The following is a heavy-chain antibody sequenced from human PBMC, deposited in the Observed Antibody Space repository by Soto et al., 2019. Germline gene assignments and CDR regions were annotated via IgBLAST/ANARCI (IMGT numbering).Heavy chain of an antibody. V-gene: IGHV4-61*01. CDR2: IYYSGST. J-gene: IGHJ4*02. D-gene: IGHD6-19*01. CDR1: GGSVSSGSYY. Sequence: QVQLQESGPGLVKPSETLSLTCTVSGGSVSSGSYYWSWIRQPPGKGLEWIGYIYYSGSTNYNPSLKSRVTISVDTSKNQFSLKLSSVTAADTAVYYCQGIAVAGTSSGSYFFDYWGQGTLVTVSS. CDR3: QGIAVAGTSSGSYFFDY.